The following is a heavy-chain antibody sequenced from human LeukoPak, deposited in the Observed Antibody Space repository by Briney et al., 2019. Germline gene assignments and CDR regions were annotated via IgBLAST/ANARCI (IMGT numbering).Heavy chain of an antibody. CDR3: ARSSEGAHGWFDP. D-gene: IGHD1-26*01. Sequence: ASVKVSCKASGYTFTSYYMHWVRQAPGQGLEWMGIINPSGGSTSYAQKFQGRVTMTRDMSTSTAYMELSSLRSEDTAVYYCARSSEGAHGWFDPWGQGTLVTVSS. V-gene: IGHV1-46*01. CDR2: INPSGGST. J-gene: IGHJ5*02. CDR1: GYTFTSYY.